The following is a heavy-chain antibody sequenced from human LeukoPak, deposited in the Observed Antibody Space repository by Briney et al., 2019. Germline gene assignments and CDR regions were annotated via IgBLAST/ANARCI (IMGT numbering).Heavy chain of an antibody. CDR1: GGTFSSYA. Sequence: GASVKVSCKASGGTFSSYAISWVRQAPGQGLEWMGGIIPIFGTANCAQKFQGRVTITADESTSTAYMELRSLRSEDTAVYYCASGRWNDGAFDIWGQGTMATVSS. V-gene: IGHV1-69*13. D-gene: IGHD1-1*01. CDR2: IIPIFGTA. J-gene: IGHJ3*02. CDR3: ASGRWNDGAFDI.